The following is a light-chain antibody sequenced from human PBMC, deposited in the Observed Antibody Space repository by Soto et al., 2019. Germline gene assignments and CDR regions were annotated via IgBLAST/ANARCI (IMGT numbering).Light chain of an antibody. J-gene: IGLJ1*01. V-gene: IGLV2-14*01. Sequence: LTQPASVSGSPGQSITISCTGTSSDVGGYNYVSWYQQHPGKAPKLLIYDVSNRPSGASNRFSGSMSGNTASLTISGLQAEDEADYYCSSYTGSTTLHYVFGTGTKVTVL. CDR2: DVS. CDR3: SSYTGSTTLHYV. CDR1: SSDVGGYNY.